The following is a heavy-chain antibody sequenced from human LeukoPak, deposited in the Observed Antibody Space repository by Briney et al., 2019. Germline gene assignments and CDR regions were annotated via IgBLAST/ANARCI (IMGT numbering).Heavy chain of an antibody. V-gene: IGHV4-59*01. D-gene: IGHD3-22*01. Sequence: SETLSLTCTVSGGSISSYYWSWIRQPPGKGLEWIGYIYYSGRTNYNPSLKSRVTISVDTSKNQFSLKLSSVTAADTAVYYCARVNYFDSSGYYYDDYWGQGTLVTVSA. CDR3: ARVNYFDSSGYYYDDY. J-gene: IGHJ4*02. CDR2: IYYSGRT. CDR1: GGSISSYY.